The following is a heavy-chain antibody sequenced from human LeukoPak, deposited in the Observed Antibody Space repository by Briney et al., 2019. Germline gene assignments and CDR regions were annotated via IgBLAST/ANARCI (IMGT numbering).Heavy chain of an antibody. V-gene: IGHV3-30-3*01. J-gene: IGHJ4*02. CDR3: ARDAYYYGSGGTIGEVDY. CDR1: GFTFSSYA. Sequence: PGRSLRLSCAASGFTFSSYAMHWVRQAPGKGLEWVAVISYDGSNKYYADSVKGRFTISRDNSKNTLYLQMNSLRAEDTAVYYCARDAYYYGSGGTIGEVDYWGQGTLVTVSS. CDR2: ISYDGSNK. D-gene: IGHD3-10*01.